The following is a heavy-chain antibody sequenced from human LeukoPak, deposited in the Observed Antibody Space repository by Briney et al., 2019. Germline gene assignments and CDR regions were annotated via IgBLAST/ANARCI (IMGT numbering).Heavy chain of an antibody. CDR1: GYTFRDYF. V-gene: IGHV1-2*06. CDR2: INPNSGGT. Sequence: ASVKVSCKASGYTFRDYFMFWVRQAPGQGLEWMGRINPNSGGTKYVQKFQGRVTMTRDTSIRTAYMELSGLRSDDAAVFYCARGFSSGRFGFDIWGPGTVVAVSS. J-gene: IGHJ3*02. D-gene: IGHD6-19*01. CDR3: ARGFSSGRFGFDI.